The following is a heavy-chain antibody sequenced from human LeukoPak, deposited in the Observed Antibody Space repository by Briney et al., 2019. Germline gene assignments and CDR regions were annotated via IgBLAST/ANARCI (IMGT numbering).Heavy chain of an antibody. V-gene: IGHV4-31*03. CDR3: ARDSGSGPRGHDY. CDR1: GGSIRSDGYY. D-gene: IGHD3-10*01. J-gene: IGHJ4*02. CDR2: IYHSGST. Sequence: SETLSLTCTVSGGSIRSDGYYWSWIRQHPGKGLEWIAYIYHSGSTYYKPSLKSRTTISVDTSKNQFSLKLTSVTAADTAVYYCARDSGSGPRGHDYWGQGTLVTVSS.